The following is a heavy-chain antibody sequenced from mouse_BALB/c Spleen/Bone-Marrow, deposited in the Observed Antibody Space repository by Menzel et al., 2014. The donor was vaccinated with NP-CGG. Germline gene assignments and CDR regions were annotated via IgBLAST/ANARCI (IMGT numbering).Heavy chain of an antibody. V-gene: IGHV1-5*01. CDR2: IHPGNSDT. Sequence: VQLKQSGTVLARPGAAVKMSCKGSGYTFSNYWMHWIKQRPGQGLEWIGTIHPGNSDTTYNQKFKGMAKLTAVTSTSNAYMELSSLTNEDSAVYYCTTLARNNFDYWSQGTTPPVSS. CDR3: TTLARNNFDY. J-gene: IGHJ2*01. D-gene: IGHD3-1*01. CDR1: GYTFSNYW.